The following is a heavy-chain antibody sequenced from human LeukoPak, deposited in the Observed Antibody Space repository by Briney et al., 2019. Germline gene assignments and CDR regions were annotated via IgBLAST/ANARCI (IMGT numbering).Heavy chain of an antibody. V-gene: IGHV3-23*01. J-gene: IGHJ4*02. CDR2: ITSSGAGT. Sequence: GGSLRLSCAASGFTFSIYATSWVRQAPGKGLEWVSSITSSGAGTYYPDSVKGRFTISRDNSENTLYLQMNSLRAEDTAVYYCAKDRPNYYDTSGHYYRRNGDCWGQGTLVTVS. D-gene: IGHD3-22*01. CDR3: AKDRPNYYDTSGHYYRRNGDC. CDR1: GFTFSIYA.